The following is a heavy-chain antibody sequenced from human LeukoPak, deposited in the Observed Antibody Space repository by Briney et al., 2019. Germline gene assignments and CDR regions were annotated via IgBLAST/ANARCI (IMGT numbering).Heavy chain of an antibody. D-gene: IGHD3-16*01. Sequence: SETLSLTCTVSGGSISSYYWSWIRQPPGKGLEWIGYTYYSGSTNYNPSLKSRVTISVDTSKNQFSLKLSSVTAADMAVYYCARGGTENFDYWGQGTLVTVSS. CDR1: GGSISSYY. J-gene: IGHJ4*02. CDR3: ARGGTENFDY. CDR2: TYYSGST. V-gene: IGHV4-59*01.